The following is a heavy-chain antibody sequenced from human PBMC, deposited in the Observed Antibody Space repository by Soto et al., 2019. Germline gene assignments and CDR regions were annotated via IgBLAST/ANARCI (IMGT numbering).Heavy chain of an antibody. V-gene: IGHV3-23*01. CDR3: AKMTSVTLRGYFDY. CDR2: ISASGTTT. J-gene: IGHJ4*02. D-gene: IGHD4-17*01. CDR1: GFTFSSYA. Sequence: PGGSLRLSCAASGFTFSSYAMGWVRQAPGKGLEWVSGISASGTTTIYADSVKGRFTLSRDNSRDTLFLQMNSLRAEDTATYYCAKMTSVTLRGYFDYWGQGTLVTVSS.